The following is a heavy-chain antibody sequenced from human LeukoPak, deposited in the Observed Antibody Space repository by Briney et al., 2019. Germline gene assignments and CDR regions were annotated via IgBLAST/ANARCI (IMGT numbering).Heavy chain of an antibody. V-gene: IGHV1-2*02. Sequence: ASVKVSCKASGYTFTGYYMHWVRQAPGQGLEWMGWINPNSGGTNYAQKFQGRVAMTRDTSISTAYMELSRLRSDDTAVYYCARETYSGSYRGAFDIRGQGTMVTVSS. CDR3: ARETYSGSYRGAFDI. CDR1: GYTFTGYY. D-gene: IGHD1-26*01. J-gene: IGHJ3*02. CDR2: INPNSGGT.